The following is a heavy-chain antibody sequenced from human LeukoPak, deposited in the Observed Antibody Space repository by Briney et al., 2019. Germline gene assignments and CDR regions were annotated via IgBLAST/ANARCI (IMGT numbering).Heavy chain of an antibody. J-gene: IGHJ6*03. CDR1: GGSFSGYY. CDR3: ASVPGSYYDRYYYYYYMDV. Sequence: SETLSLTCAVYGGSFSGYYWSWIRQPPGKGLEWIGSIYYSGSTYYNPSLKSRVTISVDTSKNQFSLKLSSVTAADTAVYYCASVPGSYYDRYYYYYYMDVWGKGTTVTVSS. CDR2: IYYSGST. D-gene: IGHD1-26*01. V-gene: IGHV4-34*01.